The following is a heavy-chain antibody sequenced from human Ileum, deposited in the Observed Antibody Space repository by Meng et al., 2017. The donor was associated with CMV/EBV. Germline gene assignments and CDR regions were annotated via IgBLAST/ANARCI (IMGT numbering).Heavy chain of an antibody. Sequence: GGSLRLSCAASGFTFSDYYMDWVRQAPGKGLEWVANIKQDGSKTYYADSVKGRFTISRENSKNTLCLQMNSLRAEDTAVYYCAKLVAGYCGGGYCYFDFWGQGTLVTVSS. J-gene: IGHJ4*02. CDR2: IKQDGSKT. CDR3: AKLVAGYCGGGYCYFDF. CDR1: GFTFSDYY. V-gene: IGHV3-7*03. D-gene: IGHD2-15*01.